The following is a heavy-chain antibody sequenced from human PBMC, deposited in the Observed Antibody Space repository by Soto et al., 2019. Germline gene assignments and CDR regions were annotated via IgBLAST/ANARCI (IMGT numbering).Heavy chain of an antibody. V-gene: IGHV4-59*08. D-gene: IGHD1-1*01. CDR2: IYYSGSA. CDR1: GGSISSYY. Sequence: SETLSLTCTVSGGSISSYYWSWIRQPPGKGLEWIGYIYYSGSANYNPSLKSRVTISVDTSKNQFSLRLTSVTAADTAVYYCAKQGGKYGIRSFDPWGQGTLVTVSS. J-gene: IGHJ5*02. CDR3: AKQGGKYGIRSFDP.